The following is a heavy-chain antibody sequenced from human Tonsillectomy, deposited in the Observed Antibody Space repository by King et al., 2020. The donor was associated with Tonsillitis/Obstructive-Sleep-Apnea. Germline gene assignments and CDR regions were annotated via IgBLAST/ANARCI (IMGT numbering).Heavy chain of an antibody. CDR2: IYTGGST. Sequence: VQLVESGGGLVQPGGSLRLSCAASGFIFSSSYMSWVRQAPGKGLEWVSVIYTGGSTYYADSVKGRFTISRDNSKNTLYLQINSLRAEDTAVYYCARDGHNYDFWSGYSYYYYMDVWGKGTTVTVSS. D-gene: IGHD3-3*01. CDR1: GFIFSSSY. V-gene: IGHV3-66*01. CDR3: ARDGHNYDFWSGYSYYYYMDV. J-gene: IGHJ6*03.